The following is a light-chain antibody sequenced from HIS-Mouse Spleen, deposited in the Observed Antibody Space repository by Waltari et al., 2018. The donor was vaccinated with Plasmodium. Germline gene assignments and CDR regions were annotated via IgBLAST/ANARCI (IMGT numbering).Light chain of an antibody. CDR1: QDISNY. Sequence: DIQMTQSPSSLSASVGDRVTITCQASQDISNYLNWYQQKPGKAPKLLIYDASNLETGVPSRFSGSGSGTDFTFTISSLQPEDIATYYCQQYDNLPPLFTFGPGTKVDNK. CDR3: QQYDNLPPLFT. V-gene: IGKV1-33*01. J-gene: IGKJ3*01. CDR2: DAS.